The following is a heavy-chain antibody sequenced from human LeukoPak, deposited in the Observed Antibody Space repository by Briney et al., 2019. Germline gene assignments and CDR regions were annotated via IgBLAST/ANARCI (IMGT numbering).Heavy chain of an antibody. CDR2: MNPNSGNT. D-gene: IGHD6-13*01. V-gene: IGHV1-8*01. CDR1: GYTFTSYD. CDR3: ARLVNWQQLVPDY. Sequence: EASVKVSCKASGYTFTSYDINWVRQATGQGLEWMGWMNPNSGNTGYAQKFQGRVTMTRNTSISTAYMELSSLRSEDTAVYYCARLVNWQQLVPDYWGQGTLVTVSS. J-gene: IGHJ4*02.